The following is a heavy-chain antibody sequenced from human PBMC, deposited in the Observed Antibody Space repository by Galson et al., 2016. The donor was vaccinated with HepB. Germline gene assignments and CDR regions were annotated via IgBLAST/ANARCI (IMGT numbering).Heavy chain of an antibody. V-gene: IGHV3-7*01. CDR2: IRGDGNQK. CDR1: GFTFSNYW. J-gene: IGHJ4*02. CDR3: VREPRSGAYYYDY. Sequence: SLRLSCAGSGFTFSNYWMTWVRQAPGKGLKWVANIRGDGNQKYHVDSVRGRFTISRDNAKDSLYLHMDSLRDEDTAIYYCVREPRSGAYYYDYWGQGTLVTVSS.